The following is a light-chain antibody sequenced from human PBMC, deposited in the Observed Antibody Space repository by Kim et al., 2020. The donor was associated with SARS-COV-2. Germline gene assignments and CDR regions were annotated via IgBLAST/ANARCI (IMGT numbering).Light chain of an antibody. V-gene: IGLV3-9*01. CDR3: QVWDSSTYVV. J-gene: IGLJ2*01. CDR1: NIGSKN. Sequence: SYELTQPLSVSVALGQTARITCGGNNIGSKNVHWYQQKPGQAPVLVIYRDSNRPSGIPERFSGSNSGNTATLTISRAQAGAEADYYCQVWDSSTYVVFGG. CDR2: RDS.